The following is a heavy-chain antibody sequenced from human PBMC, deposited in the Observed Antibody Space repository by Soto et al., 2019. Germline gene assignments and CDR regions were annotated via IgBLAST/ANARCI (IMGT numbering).Heavy chain of an antibody. CDR2: ISGSGGST. D-gene: IGHD3-16*02. CDR3: AKDPPLSIETTYYFDY. J-gene: IGHJ4*02. V-gene: IGHV3-23*01. CDR1: GFTFSSYA. Sequence: EVQLLESGGGLVQPGGSLRLSCAASGFTFSSYAMSWVRQAPGKGLEWVSAISGSGGSTYYADSVKGRFTISRDNSKNTLYLQMNSLRAEDTAVYYCAKDPPLSIETTYYFDYWGQGTLVTVSS.